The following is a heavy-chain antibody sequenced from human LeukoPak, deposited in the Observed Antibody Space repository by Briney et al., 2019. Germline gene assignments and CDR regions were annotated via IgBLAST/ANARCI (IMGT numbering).Heavy chain of an antibody. CDR3: ARDQGTYYDSSGPFDY. CDR2: ISAYNGNT. D-gene: IGHD3-22*01. Sequence: ASVKVFCKASGYTFTSYGISWVRQAPGQGLEWMGWISAYNGNTNYAQKLQGRVTMTTDTSTSTAYMELRSLRSDDTAVYYCARDQGTYYDSSGPFDYWGQGTLVTVSS. J-gene: IGHJ4*02. V-gene: IGHV1-18*01. CDR1: GYTFTSYG.